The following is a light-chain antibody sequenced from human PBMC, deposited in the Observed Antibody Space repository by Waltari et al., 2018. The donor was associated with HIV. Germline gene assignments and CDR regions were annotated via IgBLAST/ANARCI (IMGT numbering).Light chain of an antibody. Sequence: QSVLTQPPSASGTPGQRVTISCSGASSNIGSNTVNWYQQRPGTAPQLLIYSNNQRPSGVPDRFSGSKSGTSASLAISGLQSEDEADYYCATWDDNLNGWVFGGGTKLTVL. CDR2: SNN. CDR1: SSNIGSNT. CDR3: ATWDDNLNGWV. V-gene: IGLV1-44*01. J-gene: IGLJ3*02.